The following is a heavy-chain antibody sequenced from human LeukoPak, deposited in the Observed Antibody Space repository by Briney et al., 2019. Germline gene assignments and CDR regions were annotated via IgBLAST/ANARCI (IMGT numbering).Heavy chain of an antibody. CDR3: ARDFPSFDY. D-gene: IGHD2/OR15-2a*01. Sequence: PSETLSLTCTVSGGSISSYYWSWIRQPPGKGLEWIGYIYYSGSTSYNPSLKSRVTISVDTSKNQFSLKLTSVTAADTAVYYCARDFPSFDYWGQGTLVTVYS. V-gene: IGHV4-59*01. J-gene: IGHJ4*02. CDR2: IYYSGST. CDR1: GGSISSYY.